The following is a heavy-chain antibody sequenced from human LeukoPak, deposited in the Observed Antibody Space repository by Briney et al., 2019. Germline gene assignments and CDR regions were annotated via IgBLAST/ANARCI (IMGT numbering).Heavy chain of an antibody. CDR2: IYHSGST. J-gene: IGHJ5*02. CDR1: GYSISSGYY. D-gene: IGHD2-8*02. CDR3: ARVEVLDWFDP. Sequence: SETLSLTCTVSGYSISSGYYWGWIRQPPGKGLEWIGSIYHSGSTYYNPSLKSRVTISVDTSKNQFSLKLSSVTAADTAVYYCARVEVLDWFDPWGQGTLATVSS. V-gene: IGHV4-38-2*02.